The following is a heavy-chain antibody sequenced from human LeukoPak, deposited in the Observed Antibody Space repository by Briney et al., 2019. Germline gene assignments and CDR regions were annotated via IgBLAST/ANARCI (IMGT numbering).Heavy chain of an antibody. CDR1: GGSISSSSYY. CDR3: ARHGSSGWYDYFDY. CDR2: IYYSGST. D-gene: IGHD6-19*01. J-gene: IGHJ4*02. Sequence: SENLSLTCTVSGGSISSSSYYWGWIRQPPGKGLEWIGSIYYSGSTYYNPSLKSRVTISVDTSKNQFSLKLSSVTAADTAVYYCARHGSSGWYDYFDYWGQGTLVTVSS. V-gene: IGHV4-39*01.